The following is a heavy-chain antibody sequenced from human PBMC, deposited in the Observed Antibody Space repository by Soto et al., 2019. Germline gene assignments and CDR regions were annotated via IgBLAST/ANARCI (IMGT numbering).Heavy chain of an antibody. Sequence: PGGSLRLSCAASGFTFSSYAMHWVRQAPGKGLEWVAVISYDGSNKYYADSVKGRFTISRDNSKNTLYLQMNSLRAEDTAVYYCATSIAVAGPFDYWGQGXLVTVSS. D-gene: IGHD6-19*01. V-gene: IGHV3-30-3*01. CDR3: ATSIAVAGPFDY. CDR2: ISYDGSNK. CDR1: GFTFSSYA. J-gene: IGHJ4*02.